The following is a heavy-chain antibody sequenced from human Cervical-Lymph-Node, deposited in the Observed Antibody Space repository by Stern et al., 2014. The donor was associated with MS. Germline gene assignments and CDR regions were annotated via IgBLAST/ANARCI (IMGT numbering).Heavy chain of an antibody. D-gene: IGHD1-26*01. V-gene: IGHV1-3*01. CDR2: ISAGSDDI. Sequence: VQLVESGAEVIQPGASVKLFCRASGHTFINLNIHWVRQAPGQRLEWMGWISAGSDDIRYSQKFKGRITLTRDTSASTAYMDLSRLRSDCAGDHVGTNPNYLDNWGQGTLVTVSS. CDR1: GHTFINLN. CDR3: TNPNYLDN. J-gene: IGHJ4*02.